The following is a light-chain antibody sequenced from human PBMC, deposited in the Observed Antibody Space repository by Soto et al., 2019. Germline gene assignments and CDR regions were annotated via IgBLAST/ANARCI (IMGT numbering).Light chain of an antibody. Sequence: EIVMTQSTGTLSVSPVERDNISCRASPRISVNLVWYQQKPGQAPRLLIYGASTRATGIPARFSGSGSGTEFNLTISSLQSEDFAVYYCQQDNNWHQIPCGQGTRLEIK. J-gene: IGKJ5*01. CDR3: QQDNNWHQIP. CDR1: PRISVN. V-gene: IGKV3-15*01. CDR2: GAS.